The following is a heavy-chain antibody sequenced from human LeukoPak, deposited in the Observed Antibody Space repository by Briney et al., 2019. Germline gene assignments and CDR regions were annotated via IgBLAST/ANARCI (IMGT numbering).Heavy chain of an antibody. V-gene: IGHV4-30-4*08. D-gene: IGHD3-22*01. Sequence: PSETLSLTCTVSGGSISSGDYYWSWVRQPPGKGLEWIGYIYYSGSTYYNPSLKSRVTISVDTSKNQFSLKLSSVTAADTAVYYCARAGHYDSSGYYYDFDYWGQGTLVTVSS. CDR1: GGSISSGDYY. CDR2: IYYSGST. J-gene: IGHJ4*02. CDR3: ARAGHYDSSGYYYDFDY.